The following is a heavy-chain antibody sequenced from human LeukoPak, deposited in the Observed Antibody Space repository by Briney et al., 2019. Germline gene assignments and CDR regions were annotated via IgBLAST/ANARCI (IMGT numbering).Heavy chain of an antibody. CDR3: ARGGVVVVPAAILAYFDY. CDR1: GGTFSSYA. Sequence: SVKVSCKASGGTFSSYAISWVRQAPGQGLEWMGGIIPIFGTANYAQKFQGRVTITADESTSTAYMELSSLRSEDTAVYYCARGGVVVVPAAILAYFDYWGQGTLVTVSS. J-gene: IGHJ4*02. D-gene: IGHD2-2*01. V-gene: IGHV1-69*01. CDR2: IIPIFGTA.